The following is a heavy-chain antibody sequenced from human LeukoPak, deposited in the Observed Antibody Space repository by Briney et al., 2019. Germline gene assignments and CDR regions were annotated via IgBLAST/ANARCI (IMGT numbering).Heavy chain of an antibody. J-gene: IGHJ6*03. CDR2: ISTSSSYI. CDR3: ARAYSGRYGLGYYYMDV. V-gene: IGHV3-21*01. D-gene: IGHD1-26*01. CDR1: GFTFSSYG. Sequence: GGSLRLSCAASGFTFSSYGMRWVRQAPGKGLEWVSSISTSSSYIYYADSVKGRFTISRDNAKKSLYLQMNSLRAEDTAVYYWARAYSGRYGLGYYYMDVWGKGTTVTISS.